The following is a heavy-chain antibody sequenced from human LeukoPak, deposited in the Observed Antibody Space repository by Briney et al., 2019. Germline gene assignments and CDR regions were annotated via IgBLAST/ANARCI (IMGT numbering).Heavy chain of an antibody. CDR3: AKDHLYCSGGSCYGDY. CDR1: GFSFSRYG. CDR2: ISGSGGGT. D-gene: IGHD2-15*01. Sequence: GGSLRLSCAASGFSFSRYGMSWVRQAPGKGLEWVSAISGSGGGTYYADSVKGRFTISRDNSRKTLYLQMDSLRADDTAVYYCAKDHLYCSGGSCYGDYWGQGTLVTVSS. V-gene: IGHV3-23*01. J-gene: IGHJ4*02.